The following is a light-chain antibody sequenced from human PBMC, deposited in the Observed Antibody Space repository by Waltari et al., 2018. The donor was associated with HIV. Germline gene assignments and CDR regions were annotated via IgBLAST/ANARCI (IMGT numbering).Light chain of an antibody. CDR3: QQSYNWPRGT. CDR2: GAS. CDR1: QSVNSNS. Sequence: EIVLTQSPGTLSLSPGERATLSCRASQSVNSNSLAWYQQRPGQPPRFLIYGASSRAIGIPDRFSGSGSGTDFTLTISRLEPEDFAVYYCQQSYNWPRGTFGQGTKVEIK. J-gene: IGKJ1*01. V-gene: IGKV3D-20*02.